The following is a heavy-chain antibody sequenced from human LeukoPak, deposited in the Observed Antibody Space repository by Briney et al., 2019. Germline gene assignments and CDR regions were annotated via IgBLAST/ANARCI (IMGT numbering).Heavy chain of an antibody. CDR2: ISSSSSYI. J-gene: IGHJ4*02. Sequence: PGGSLRLSCAASGFTFSSYSMNWVRQASGKGLEWVSSISSSSSYIYYADSVKGRFTISRDNAKNSLYLQMNSLRAEDTAVYYCARTGYSYGYPFDYWGQGTLVTVSS. CDR3: ARTGYSYGYPFDY. V-gene: IGHV3-21*01. D-gene: IGHD5-18*01. CDR1: GFTFSSYS.